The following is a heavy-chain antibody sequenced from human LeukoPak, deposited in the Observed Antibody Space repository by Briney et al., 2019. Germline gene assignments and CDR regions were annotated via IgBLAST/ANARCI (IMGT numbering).Heavy chain of an antibody. V-gene: IGHV3-23*01. CDR1: GFTFSSYA. CDR2: ISGSGGST. CDR3: AKSLLYGIYHYYYMDV. Sequence: GGSLRLSCAASGFTFSSYAMSWVRQAPGKGLEWVSAISGSGGSTYYADSVKGRFTISRDNSKNTLYLQMNSLRAEDTAVYYCAKSLLYGIYHYYYMDVWGKGTTVTVSS. D-gene: IGHD2-2*02. J-gene: IGHJ6*03.